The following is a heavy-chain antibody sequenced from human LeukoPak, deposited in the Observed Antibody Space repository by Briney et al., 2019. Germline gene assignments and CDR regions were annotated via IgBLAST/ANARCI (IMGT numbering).Heavy chain of an antibody. CDR2: ISASGTST. J-gene: IGHJ4*02. Sequence: GGSLRLSCAASGFTFNNYAMSWVRQAPGKGLEWVSAISASGTSTYYADSVRGRFTISRDNSKTTLYLQKDSLRAEDTAAYYCAKGSSGAYGGLFGYWGQGTLVTVSS. CDR1: GFTFNNYA. CDR3: AKGSSGAYGGLFGY. D-gene: IGHD6-19*01. V-gene: IGHV3-23*01.